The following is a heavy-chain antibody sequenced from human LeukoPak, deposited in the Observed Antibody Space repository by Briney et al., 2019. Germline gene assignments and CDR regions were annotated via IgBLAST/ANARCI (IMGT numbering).Heavy chain of an antibody. J-gene: IGHJ4*02. CDR1: GFNFSYYG. CDR2: IRYDGSNK. CDR3: AKDGGSWSFDY. Sequence: GGSLRLSCAASGFNFSYYGMHWVLQAPGKGLEWVAFIRYDGSNKYYVDSVKGRSTISRDNSKKTLDLQMVSLRAEDTGLYYCAKDGGSWSFDYWGQGTLVTVSS. V-gene: IGHV3-30*02. D-gene: IGHD6-13*01.